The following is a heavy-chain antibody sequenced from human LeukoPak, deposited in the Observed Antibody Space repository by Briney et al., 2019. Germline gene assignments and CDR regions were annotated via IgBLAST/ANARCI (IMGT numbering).Heavy chain of an antibody. CDR1: GYTFTGYY. CDR3: ARDLVTARPVWFDP. J-gene: IGHJ5*02. V-gene: IGHV1-2*02. D-gene: IGHD3-10*01. Sequence: ASVKVSCKASGYTFTGYYMHWVRQAPGQGLEGMGWINPNSGGTNYAQKFQGRVTMTRDTSIRTAYMELSRLRSDDTAVYYCARDLVTARPVWFDPWGQGTLVTVSS. CDR2: INPNSGGT.